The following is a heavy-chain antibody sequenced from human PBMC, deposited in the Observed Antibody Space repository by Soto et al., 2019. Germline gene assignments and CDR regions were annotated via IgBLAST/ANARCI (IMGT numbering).Heavy chain of an antibody. D-gene: IGHD3-3*01. J-gene: IGHJ5*02. CDR3: ARGGPIFGNWFDP. Sequence: PSETLSLTCTVSGGSISSGDYYWSWIRQPPGKGLEWIGYIYYSGSTYYNPSLKSRVTISVDTSKNQFSLKLSSVTAADTAVYYCARGGPIFGNWFDPWGQGTLVTVSS. V-gene: IGHV4-30-4*01. CDR1: GGSISSGDYY. CDR2: IYYSGST.